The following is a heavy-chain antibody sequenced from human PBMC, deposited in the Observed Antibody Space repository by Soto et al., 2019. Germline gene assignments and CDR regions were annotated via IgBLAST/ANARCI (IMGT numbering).Heavy chain of an antibody. V-gene: IGHV4-59*08. CDR3: VRQGSGNRHGLVDV. D-gene: IGHD1-26*01. CDR2: VYSTGGT. CDR1: SGPSSSHN. J-gene: IGHJ6*02. Sequence: QVQLQQSGPGLVKPSETLSLTCSVSSGPSSSHNWGWIRQPPGRGLEWIGYVYSTGGTSYNPSLKSRVTISADTSKNHITLTLTSVTAADTAVYYFVRQGSGNRHGLVDVWGQGTTVRVSS.